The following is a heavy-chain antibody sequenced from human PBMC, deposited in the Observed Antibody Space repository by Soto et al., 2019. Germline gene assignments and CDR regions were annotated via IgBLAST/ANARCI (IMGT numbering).Heavy chain of an antibody. D-gene: IGHD2-2*01. CDR3: ARQDCSSTSCPNYYFDY. Sequence: SETLSLTCTVSGGSISSSSYYWGWIRQPPGKGLEWIGSIYYSGSTYYNPSLKSRVTISVDTSKNQFSLKLSSVTAADTAVYYCARQDCSSTSCPNYYFDYWGHGTLVTV. V-gene: IGHV4-39*01. CDR2: IYYSGST. J-gene: IGHJ4*01. CDR1: GGSISSSSYY.